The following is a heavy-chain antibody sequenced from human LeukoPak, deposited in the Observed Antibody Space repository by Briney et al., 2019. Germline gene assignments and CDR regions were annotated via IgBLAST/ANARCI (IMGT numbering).Heavy chain of an antibody. CDR1: GGTFSSYA. V-gene: IGHV1-69*13. CDR3: ARENTATYYYYGMDV. Sequence: PLASVKVSCKASGGTFSSYAISWVRQAPGQGLEWMGGIIPIFGTANYAQKSQGRVTVTADESTSTAYMELSSLRSEDTAVYYCARENTATYYYYGMDVWGQGTTVTVSS. J-gene: IGHJ6*02. D-gene: IGHD2-2*02. CDR2: IIPIFGTA.